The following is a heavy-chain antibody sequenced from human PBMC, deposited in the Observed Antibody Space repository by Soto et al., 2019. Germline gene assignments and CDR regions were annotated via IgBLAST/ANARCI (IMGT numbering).Heavy chain of an antibody. J-gene: IGHJ4*02. D-gene: IGHD3-22*01. CDR3: ARGTSRGYYDFDY. V-gene: IGHV3-53*01. CDR1: GFTVSRNY. CDR2: IYSGGST. Sequence: GGSLRLSCAASGFTVSRNYMSWVRQAPGKGLEWVSVIYSGGSTYYADSVKGRFTISSDNSKKTLYLQVNSLRAEDTAVYYCARGTSRGYYDFDYCGQGTLVTVSS.